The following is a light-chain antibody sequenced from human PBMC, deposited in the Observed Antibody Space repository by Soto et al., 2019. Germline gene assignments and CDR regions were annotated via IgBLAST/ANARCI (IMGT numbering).Light chain of an antibody. CDR1: TSNIGTNP. J-gene: IGLJ2*01. V-gene: IGLV1-44*01. Sequence: QSVLTQPPSASGTPGQRVTISCSGSTSNIGTNPVNWYQHLPGTAPKLLIYTNTQRPSGVPDRFSGSKSGTSASLAVSGLQSEDEGDYYCAVWDGSLKVVVFGGGTKLTV. CDR2: TNT. CDR3: AVWDGSLKVVV.